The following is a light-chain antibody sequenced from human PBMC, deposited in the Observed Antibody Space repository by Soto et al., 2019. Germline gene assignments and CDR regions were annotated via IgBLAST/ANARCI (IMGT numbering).Light chain of an antibody. CDR1: SSDVGDYNF. Sequence: QSVLTQPASVSGSPGQSITISCTGTSSDVGDYNFVSWYQQHPGKAPKLMIYDVSNRPSGVSNRFSGSKSGNTASLTISGLQAEDEAVYYCNSYTSSNTYVFGTGTKVTVL. CDR2: DVS. CDR3: NSYTSSNTYV. J-gene: IGLJ1*01. V-gene: IGLV2-14*01.